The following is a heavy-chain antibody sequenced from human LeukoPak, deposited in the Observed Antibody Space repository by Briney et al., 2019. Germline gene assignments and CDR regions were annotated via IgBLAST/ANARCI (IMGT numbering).Heavy chain of an antibody. CDR3: ARPNTDATGYFFDY. V-gene: IGHV1-18*01. D-gene: IGHD1-1*01. CDR1: GYTFNNYG. J-gene: IGHJ4*02. CDR2: IDTYRGST. Sequence: EASVKVSCKASGYTFNNYGVSWVRQAPGQGLEGMGWIDTYRGSTNYAQNLQGRVTVTTDTSTTTVYMELRSLRSDDTAVYYCARPNTDATGYFFDYWGQGTQVTVSS.